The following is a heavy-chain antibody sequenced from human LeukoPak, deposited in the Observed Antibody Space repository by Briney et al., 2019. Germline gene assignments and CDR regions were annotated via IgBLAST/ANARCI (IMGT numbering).Heavy chain of an antibody. J-gene: IGHJ3*02. V-gene: IGHV3-21*01. CDR2: ISSSSSYI. Sequence: GGSLRLSCAASGFTFSSYSMNWVRKAPGKGLEWVSSISSSSSYIYYADSVKGRFTISRDNAKNSLYLQMNSLRAEDTAMYYCAKGPRSYSSSPTYAFDIWGQGTMVTVSS. D-gene: IGHD6-6*01. CDR1: GFTFSSYS. CDR3: AKGPRSYSSSPTYAFDI.